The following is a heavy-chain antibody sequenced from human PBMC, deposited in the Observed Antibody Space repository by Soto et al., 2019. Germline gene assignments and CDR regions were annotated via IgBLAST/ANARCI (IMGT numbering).Heavy chain of an antibody. Sequence: QVQLVQSGAEVKKPGSSVKVSCKASGGTFSSYAISWVRQAPGQGLEWMGGIIPIFGTANYAQKFQGRVTITADETTRPANMEIRRLRSEDTAVYYCARDGKGRIAAACWVDAFDIWGQGTMVTVSS. CDR1: GGTFSSYA. CDR2: IIPIFGTA. J-gene: IGHJ3*02. V-gene: IGHV1-69*01. D-gene: IGHD6-13*01. CDR3: ARDGKGRIAAACWVDAFDI.